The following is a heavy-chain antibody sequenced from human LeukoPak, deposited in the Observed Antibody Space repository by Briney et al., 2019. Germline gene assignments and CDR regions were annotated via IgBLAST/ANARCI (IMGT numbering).Heavy chain of an antibody. V-gene: IGHV3-7*04. CDR2: IDQNGSEK. CDR1: GFTFSSYW. D-gene: IGHD2-15*01. J-gene: IGHJ5*01. Sequence: RESLRLSCAASGFTFSSYWLSWVRQAPGKGLEWVANIDQNGSEKYYVDSVKGRFTISRDNAKNSLYLQMNSLRAEDTAFYFCARGGRPDSWGQGIPVTVSS. CDR3: ARGGRPDS.